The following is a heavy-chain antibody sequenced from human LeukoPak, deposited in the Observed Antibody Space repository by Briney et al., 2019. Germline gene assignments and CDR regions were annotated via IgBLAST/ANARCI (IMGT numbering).Heavy chain of an antibody. V-gene: IGHV5-51*01. Sequence: GESLRISCKGSGYSFTSYWIGWGRQMPGKGLEWMGIIYPGDSDTRYSPSFQGQVTISADKSISTAYLQWSSLKASDTAMYYCAIRYCSSTSCYFNSFDYWGQGTLVTVSS. CDR1: GYSFTSYW. CDR3: AIRYCSSTSCYFNSFDY. D-gene: IGHD2-2*01. CDR2: IYPGDSDT. J-gene: IGHJ4*02.